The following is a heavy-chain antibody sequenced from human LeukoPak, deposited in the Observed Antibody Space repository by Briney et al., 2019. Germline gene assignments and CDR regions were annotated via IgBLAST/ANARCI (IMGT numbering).Heavy chain of an antibody. D-gene: IGHD2-15*01. CDR3: ARGYSVLRDY. V-gene: IGHV3-74*01. Sequence: GGSLRLSCAASGFTFSSYWMHWVRQAPGKGLVWVSRINNDGSITSYADSVKGRFTISRDNAKNTLYLQMNCLRAEDTAVYYCARGYSVLRDYWGQGTLVTVSS. J-gene: IGHJ4*02. CDR2: INNDGSIT. CDR1: GFTFSSYW.